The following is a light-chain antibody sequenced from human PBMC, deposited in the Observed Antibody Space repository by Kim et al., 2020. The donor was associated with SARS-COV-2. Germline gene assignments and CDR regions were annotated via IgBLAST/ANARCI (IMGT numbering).Light chain of an antibody. CDR3: HQYGTVPYT. CDR1: KGFDNKN. Sequence: LSPGERATLYCRTSKGFDNKNVAWYQQKPGQACGLLIYGASNRATGIPDWCSGSGPVTDFTLSISTLEPEDFAVYDCHQYGTVPYTFGQGTKLEI. CDR2: GAS. J-gene: IGKJ2*01. V-gene: IGKV3-20*01.